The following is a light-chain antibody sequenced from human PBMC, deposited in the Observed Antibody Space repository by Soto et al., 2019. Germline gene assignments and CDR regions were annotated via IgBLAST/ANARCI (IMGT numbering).Light chain of an antibody. CDR1: SYNIGKNL. CDR2: KNN. CDR3: AAWDDSLSAGV. V-gene: IGLV1-47*01. J-gene: IGLJ3*02. Sequence: QPVLTQPPSASGTPGQRVTISCSGGSYNIGKNLVYWYQQRPGTAPKLLIFKNNARPSGVPDRFSGSNSGSSASLAISGLRSEDEADYFCAAWDDSLSAGVFGGGTKLTVL.